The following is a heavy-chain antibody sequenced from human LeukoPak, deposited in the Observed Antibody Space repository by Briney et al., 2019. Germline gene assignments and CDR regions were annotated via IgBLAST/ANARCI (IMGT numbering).Heavy chain of an antibody. CDR2: IYYSGST. CDR3: ARAGIAAARVYYYYGMDV. Sequence: SETLSLTCTVSGGSISSYYWSWIRQPPGKGLEWIGYIYYSGSTNYNPSLKSRVTISVDTSKNQFSLKLSSVTAADTAVYYCARAGIAAARVYYYYGMDVWGQGTTVTVSS. D-gene: IGHD6-13*01. V-gene: IGHV4-59*01. CDR1: GGSISSYY. J-gene: IGHJ6*02.